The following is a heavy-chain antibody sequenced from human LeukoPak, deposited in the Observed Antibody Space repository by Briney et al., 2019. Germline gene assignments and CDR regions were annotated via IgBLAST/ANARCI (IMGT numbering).Heavy chain of an antibody. D-gene: IGHD2-2*01. Sequence: ASVKVSCKASGYTFTAYYMHWVRQAPGQGLAWMGWINPNNGDTNFAQKFQGRVTMTRATSISTIYMELSRLRSDDTAVYYCARAGIVIVPAEGEWGQGTLVTVSS. V-gene: IGHV1-2*02. J-gene: IGHJ4*02. CDR1: GYTFTAYY. CDR3: ARAGIVIVPAEGE. CDR2: INPNNGDT.